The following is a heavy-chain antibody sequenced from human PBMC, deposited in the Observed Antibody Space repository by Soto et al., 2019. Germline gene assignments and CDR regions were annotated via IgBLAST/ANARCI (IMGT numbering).Heavy chain of an antibody. Sequence: SQTLSLTCAISGDSVSSNSAAWNWIRQSPSRGLEWLGRTYYRSKWYNDYAVSVKSRITINPDTSKNHFSLQLNSVTPEDTAVYYCARSGSGSSHSKPTNWFDPSGQGTLVTVSS. J-gene: IGHJ5*02. CDR2: TYYRSKWYN. CDR3: ARSGSGSSHSKPTNWFDP. D-gene: IGHD3-10*01. CDR1: GDSVSSNSAA. V-gene: IGHV6-1*01.